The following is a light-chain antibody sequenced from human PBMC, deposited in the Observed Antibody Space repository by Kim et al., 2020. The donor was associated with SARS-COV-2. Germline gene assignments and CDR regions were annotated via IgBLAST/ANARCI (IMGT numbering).Light chain of an antibody. CDR3: QQFHSVPYT. J-gene: IGKJ2*01. CDR2: GAL. V-gene: IGKV1-33*01. CDR1: RDNSRY. Sequence: ASVGDRVTITCQAGRDNSRYLTWYQQKPGRAPRLLIYGALNLQTGVPSRFSATASGTVFTLTITNLQPEDFATYYCQQFHSVPYTFGRGTKVDIK.